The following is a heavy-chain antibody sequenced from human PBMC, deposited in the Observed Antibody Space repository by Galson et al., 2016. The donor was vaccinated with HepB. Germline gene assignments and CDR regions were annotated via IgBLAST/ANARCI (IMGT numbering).Heavy chain of an antibody. CDR1: GGSIIGHY. Sequence: ETLSLTCTVSGGSIIGHYWSWIRQPPGKGQEWIGYISYTGTTNYNPSLKSRVTISLDTSKNQFSMKLSSVTAADTALYYCARGVSGFGYWGQGTLVTVSS. J-gene: IGHJ4*02. CDR2: ISYTGTT. CDR3: ARGVSGFGY. V-gene: IGHV4-59*11. D-gene: IGHD6-19*01.